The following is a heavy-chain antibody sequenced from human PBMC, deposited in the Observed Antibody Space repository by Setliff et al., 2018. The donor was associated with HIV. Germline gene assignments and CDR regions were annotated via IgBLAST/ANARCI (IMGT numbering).Heavy chain of an antibody. Sequence: PSETLSLTCTVSGDSIISGDYYWSWIRQSPGKGLEWIGHIHYKGNIDYSASLKSRLAISSDTSKNQFSLNLSSVIAADTAIYFCARFTVVVFGAGEPSWFDPWGQGSLVTVSS. J-gene: IGHJ5*02. CDR3: ARFTVVVFGAGEPSWFDP. CDR2: IHYKGNI. V-gene: IGHV4-30-4*08. CDR1: GDSIISGDYY. D-gene: IGHD2-15*01.